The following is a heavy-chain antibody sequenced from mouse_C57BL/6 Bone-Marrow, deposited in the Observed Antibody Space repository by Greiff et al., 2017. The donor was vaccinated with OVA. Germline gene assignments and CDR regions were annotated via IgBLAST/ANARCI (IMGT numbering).Heavy chain of an antibody. J-gene: IGHJ3*01. Sequence: EVMLVESGGDLVKPGGSLKLSCAASGFTFSSYGMSWVRQTPDKRLEWVATISSGGSYTYYPDSVKGRFTISRDNAKNTLYLQMSSLKSEDTAMYDCARQLRRGFAYWGQGTLVTVSA. CDR3: ARQLRRGFAY. CDR1: GFTFSSYG. D-gene: IGHD2-4*01. V-gene: IGHV5-6*01. CDR2: ISSGGSYT.